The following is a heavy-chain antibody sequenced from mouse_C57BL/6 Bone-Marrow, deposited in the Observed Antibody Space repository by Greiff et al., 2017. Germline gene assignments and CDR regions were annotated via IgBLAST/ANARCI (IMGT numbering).Heavy chain of an antibody. CDR3: AYSNWFAY. CDR1: GYTFTSYW. V-gene: IGHV1-85*01. Sequence: QVQLQQPGAELVKPGASVKLSCKASGYTFTSYWMHWVKQRPGQGLEWIGWIYPRDGSTKYNEKFKGKATLTVDTSSSTAYMELHSLTSEDSAVYFCAYSNWFAYWGQGTLVTVSA. D-gene: IGHD2-5*01. J-gene: IGHJ3*01. CDR2: IYPRDGST.